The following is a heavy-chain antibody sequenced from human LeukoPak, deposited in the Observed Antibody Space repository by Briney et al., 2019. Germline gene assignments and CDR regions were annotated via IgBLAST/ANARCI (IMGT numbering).Heavy chain of an antibody. Sequence: PSETLPLTCAVSGYSISSGYYWGWIRQPPGKGLEWIGIIYHSGNAYYNPSLKSRVTISVDTSDNQFSLTLSSVTAADTAMYYCARTIAKYNWNYASYASFDYWGQGTLVTVSS. J-gene: IGHJ4*02. D-gene: IGHD1-7*01. CDR2: IYHSGNA. V-gene: IGHV4-38-2*01. CDR3: ARTIAKYNWNYASYASFDY. CDR1: GYSISSGYY.